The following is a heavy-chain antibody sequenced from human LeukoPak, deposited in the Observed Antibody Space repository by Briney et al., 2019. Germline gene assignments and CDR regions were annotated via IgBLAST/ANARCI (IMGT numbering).Heavy chain of an antibody. J-gene: IGHJ6*02. CDR3: ARGGYCTNGVCYTRFAYYYYYGMDV. V-gene: IGHV4-59*01. D-gene: IGHD2-8*01. Sequence: SETLSLTCTVSGVSISSYYWSWIRQPPGKGLEWLGYIYYSGSTNYNPSLKSRVTISVDTSKNQFSLKLSSVTAADTAVYYCARGGYCTNGVCYTRFAYYYYYGMDVWGQGTTVTVSS. CDR1: GVSISSYY. CDR2: IYYSGST.